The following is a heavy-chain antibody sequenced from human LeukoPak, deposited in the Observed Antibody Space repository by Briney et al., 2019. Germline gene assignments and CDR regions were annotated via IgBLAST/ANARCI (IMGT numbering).Heavy chain of an antibody. D-gene: IGHD2-15*01. Sequence: GGSLRLSGAVFGFAFDNYAIHWGGQAPGKGLEWVSAISGSGGSTYYADSVKGRFTISRDNSKNTLYLQMNSLRGEDTAVYYCAKVGVVVAATIYFDYWGQGTLVTVSS. J-gene: IGHJ4*02. CDR2: ISGSGGST. V-gene: IGHV3-23*01. CDR1: GFAFDNYA. CDR3: AKVGVVVAATIYFDY.